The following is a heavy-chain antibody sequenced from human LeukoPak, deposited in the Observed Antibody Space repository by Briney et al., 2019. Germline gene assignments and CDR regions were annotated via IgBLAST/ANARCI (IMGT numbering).Heavy chain of an antibody. D-gene: IGHD6-19*01. J-gene: IGHJ4*02. Sequence: GGSLRLSCAASGFTFSPSAMSWVRQTPGKGLEWVSAISGSGSSTYYADSVKGRFTISRDNSKNTLYLQMNSLRAEDTAVYYCAKTIAVSATGYWGQGTLVTVSS. CDR3: AKTIAVSATGY. V-gene: IGHV3-23*01. CDR1: GFTFSPSA. CDR2: ISGSGSST.